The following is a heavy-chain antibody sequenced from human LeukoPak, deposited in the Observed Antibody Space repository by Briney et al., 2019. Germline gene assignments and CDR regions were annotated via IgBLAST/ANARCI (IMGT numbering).Heavy chain of an antibody. CDR2: ISAYTGNT. V-gene: IGHV1-18*01. CDR3: ARDSHIAGVAYYFDY. J-gene: IGHJ4*02. CDR1: RYTFRPYV. D-gene: IGHD6-13*01. Sequence: SVQVSRQASRYTFRPYVLIWVQPAPAQGLDWMGYISAYTGNTSYAQNIQGRLTMTTDTSTSTAYMELRSMRSADTAFYYCARDSHIAGVAYYFDYWGQGTLVTDSS.